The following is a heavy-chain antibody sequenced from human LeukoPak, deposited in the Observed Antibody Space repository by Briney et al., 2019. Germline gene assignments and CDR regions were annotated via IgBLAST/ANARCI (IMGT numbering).Heavy chain of an antibody. D-gene: IGHD6-13*01. V-gene: IGHV3-74*01. CDR3: ASIAAAGDFDY. J-gene: IGHJ4*02. CDR2: INSDGSST. Sequence: GRSLRLSCAASGFTFSSYWMHWVRQAPGKGLVWVSRINSDGSSTSYADSVKGRFTISRDNAKNTLYLQMNSLRAEDTAVYYCASIAAAGDFDYWGQGTLVTVSS. CDR1: GFTFSSYW.